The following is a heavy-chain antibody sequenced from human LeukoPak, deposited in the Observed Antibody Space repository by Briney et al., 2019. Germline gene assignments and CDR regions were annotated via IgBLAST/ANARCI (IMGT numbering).Heavy chain of an antibody. Sequence: PGGSLRLSCVGSGFTFSSYAMHWVRRAPGKGLEWVAVISDDGSKKYYADSEKGRFTIARDKSKNTLYLQMNSLRAEDTAVHHCARDRGEKYYYGSGKYHALSYMDVWGKGTTVTVSS. CDR1: GFTFSSYA. CDR3: ARDRGEKYYYGSGKYHALSYMDV. V-gene: IGHV3-30*01. J-gene: IGHJ6*03. CDR2: ISDDGSKK. D-gene: IGHD3-10*01.